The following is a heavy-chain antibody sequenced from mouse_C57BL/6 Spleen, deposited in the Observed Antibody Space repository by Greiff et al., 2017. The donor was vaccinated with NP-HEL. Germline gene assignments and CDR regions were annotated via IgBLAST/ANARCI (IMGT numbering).Heavy chain of an antibody. CDR3: ARGDYGSSYDWYFDV. CDR2: IYPGDGDT. CDR1: GYAFSSSW. D-gene: IGHD1-1*01. Sequence: VQLQQSGPELVKPGASVKISCKASGYAFSSSWMNWVKQRPGKGLEWIGRIYPGDGDTNYNEKFKGKATLTADKSSSTAYMQLSSLTSEDSAVYFCARGDYGSSYDWYFDVWGTGTTVTVSS. V-gene: IGHV1-82*01. J-gene: IGHJ1*03.